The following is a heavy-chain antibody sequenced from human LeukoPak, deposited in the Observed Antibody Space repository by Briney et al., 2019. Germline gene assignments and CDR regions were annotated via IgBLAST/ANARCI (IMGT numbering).Heavy chain of an antibody. CDR2: ISYDGSNK. Sequence: PGGSLRLSCAASGFTFSSYAMHWVRQAPGKGLKWVAVISYDGSNKYYADSVKGRFTISRDNSKNTLYLQMNSLRAEDTAVYYCAREPTAQAFDIWGQGTMVTVSS. CDR1: GFTFSSYA. J-gene: IGHJ3*02. CDR3: AREPTAQAFDI. V-gene: IGHV3-30*04. D-gene: IGHD4-17*01.